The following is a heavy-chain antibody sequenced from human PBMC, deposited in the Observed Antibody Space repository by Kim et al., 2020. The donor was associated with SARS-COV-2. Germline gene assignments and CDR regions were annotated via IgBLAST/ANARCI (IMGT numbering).Heavy chain of an antibody. CDR3: ARGLSMLVLIRESTQTPFDY. D-gene: IGHD6-6*01. V-gene: IGHV4-34*01. J-gene: IGHJ4*02. Sequence: SETLSLTCAVYGGSFSGYYWSWIRQPPGKGLEWIGEINHSGSTNYNPSLKSRVTISVDTSKNQFSLKLSSVTAADTAVYYCARGLSMLVLIRESTQTPFDYWGQGTLVTVSS. CDR2: INHSGST. CDR1: GGSFSGYY.